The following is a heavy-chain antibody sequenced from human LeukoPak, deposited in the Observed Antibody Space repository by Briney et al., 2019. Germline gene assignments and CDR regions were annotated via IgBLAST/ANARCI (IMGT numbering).Heavy chain of an antibody. D-gene: IGHD3-22*01. J-gene: IGHJ4*02. V-gene: IGHV3-23*01. CDR2: ISGSGANT. CDR3: AKIYDSSAYYYYFDY. Sequence: PGGSLRLSCAASGFTFSTYAMTWVRQAPGKGLEWVSAISGSGANTYYAGSVKGRFTISRDNSKNTLYLQMNSLRAEDTAVYYCAKIYDSSAYYYYFDYWGQGTLVTVSS. CDR1: GFTFSTYA.